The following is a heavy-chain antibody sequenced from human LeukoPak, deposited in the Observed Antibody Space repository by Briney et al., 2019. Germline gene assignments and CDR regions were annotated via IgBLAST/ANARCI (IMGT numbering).Heavy chain of an antibody. Sequence: GGSLRLSCAASGFTLSSYAMSWVRQAPGKGLEWVSAISGSGGSTYYADSVKGRFTISRDNSKNTLYLQMNSLRAEDTAVYYCAKDPFGIAVAGRNYFDYWGQGTLVTVSS. CDR3: AKDPFGIAVAGRNYFDY. J-gene: IGHJ4*02. CDR2: ISGSGGST. D-gene: IGHD6-19*01. V-gene: IGHV3-23*01. CDR1: GFTLSSYA.